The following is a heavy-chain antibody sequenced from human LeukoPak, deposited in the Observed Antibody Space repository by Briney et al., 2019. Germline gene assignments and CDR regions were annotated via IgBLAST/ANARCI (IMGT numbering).Heavy chain of an antibody. J-gene: IGHJ6*03. Sequence: SETLSLTCTVSGGSISSYYWSWIRQPPGKGLEWIGYIHYSGSTKYKSSLKSRVTISVDTSKNQFSLKLNSVTAADTAVYYCARQIVGATRGNYYYYYMDVWGKGTTVTISS. D-gene: IGHD1-26*01. V-gene: IGHV4-59*01. CDR1: GGSISSYY. CDR2: IHYSGST. CDR3: ARQIVGATRGNYYYYYMDV.